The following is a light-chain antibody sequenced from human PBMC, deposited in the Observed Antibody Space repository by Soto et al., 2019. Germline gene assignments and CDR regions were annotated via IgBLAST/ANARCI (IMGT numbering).Light chain of an antibody. CDR2: GAS. CDR3: QQYGSSPSVS. V-gene: IGKV3-20*01. J-gene: IGKJ4*01. Sequence: EIVLTQSPGTVSLSPEERATLSCWASQSVLGSYLAWYQQKPGQAPRLLMYGASIRAPGVPDRFSGSGSGTDFTLTISRLEPEDFAVYYCQQYGSSPSVSFGGGTKVEIK. CDR1: QSVLGSY.